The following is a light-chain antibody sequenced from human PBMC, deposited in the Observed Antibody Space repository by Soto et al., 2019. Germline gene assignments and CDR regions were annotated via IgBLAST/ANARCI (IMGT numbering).Light chain of an antibody. J-gene: IGKJ5*01. Sequence: DIQMTQSPLSLSASVGDTVSISCRASQTIRSYLSWYQHKPGKAPKLLIHGASTLQGGVPSRFSGSGSGRDFTLIISDLQPEDSATYYCQQSYTIPITFGQGTRLEIK. V-gene: IGKV1-39*01. CDR1: QTIRSY. CDR2: GAS. CDR3: QQSYTIPIT.